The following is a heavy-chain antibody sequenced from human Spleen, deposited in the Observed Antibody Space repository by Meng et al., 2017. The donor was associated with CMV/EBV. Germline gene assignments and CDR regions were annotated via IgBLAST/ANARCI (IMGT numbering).Heavy chain of an antibody. CDR2: IYTSGST. V-gene: IGHV4-4*07. CDR1: GGSISSYY. CDR3: ARDGVRWRYFNWFDP. J-gene: IGHJ5*02. Sequence: QGQLQAAGPGLVKPSETLSLTCTVSGGSISSYYWSWIRQPAGKGLEWIGRIYTSGSTNYNPSLKSRVTMSVDTSKNQFSLKLSSVTAADTAVYYCARDGVRWRYFNWFDPWGQGTLVTVSS. D-gene: IGHD2/OR15-2a*01.